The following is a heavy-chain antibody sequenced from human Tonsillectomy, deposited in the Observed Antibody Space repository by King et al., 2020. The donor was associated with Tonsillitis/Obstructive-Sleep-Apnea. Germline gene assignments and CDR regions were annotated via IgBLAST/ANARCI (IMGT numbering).Heavy chain of an antibody. CDR3: AGAPYYDILTGREYYFNY. D-gene: IGHD3-9*01. V-gene: IGHV4-59*01. CDR2: IYYSGST. CDR1: GGSISSYY. Sequence: QLQESGPGLVKPSETLSLTCTVSGGSISSYYWSWIRQPPGKGLEWIGYIYYSGSTNYNASLQSRVTISVDTSNNQFSLKLSSVTAADTAVYYCAGAPYYDILTGREYYFNYWGQGTLVTVSS. J-gene: IGHJ4*02.